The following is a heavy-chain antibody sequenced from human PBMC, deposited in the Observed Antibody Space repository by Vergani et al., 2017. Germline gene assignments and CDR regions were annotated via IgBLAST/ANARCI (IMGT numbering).Heavy chain of an antibody. D-gene: IGHD2-2*01. V-gene: IGHV1-18*01. CDR3: ARAHCSSTSCYVYYYGMDV. CDR1: GYTFTSYG. J-gene: IGHJ6*02. Sequence: QVQLVQSGAEVKKPGASVKVSCKASGYTFTSYGISWVRQAPGQGLEWMGCISAYNGNTNYAQKLQGRVTMTTDTSTSTAYMELRSLRSDDTAVYYCARAHCSSTSCYVYYYGMDVWGQGTTVTVSS. CDR2: ISAYNGNT.